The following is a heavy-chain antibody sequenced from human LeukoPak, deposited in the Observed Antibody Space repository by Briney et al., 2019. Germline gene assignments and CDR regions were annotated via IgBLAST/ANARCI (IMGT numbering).Heavy chain of an antibody. Sequence: QPGGSLRLSCAASGFTFSSYWVTWVRQAPGKGLEWVANIKGDGSDKHYVDSVKGRLTISRDNAKNSLFLEMNSPRAEDTAVYYCARLTVYSSSWLAYYMDVWGKGTTVTVSS. CDR3: ARLTVYSSSWLAYYMDV. CDR1: GFTFSSYW. D-gene: IGHD6-13*01. V-gene: IGHV3-7*01. CDR2: IKGDGSDK. J-gene: IGHJ6*03.